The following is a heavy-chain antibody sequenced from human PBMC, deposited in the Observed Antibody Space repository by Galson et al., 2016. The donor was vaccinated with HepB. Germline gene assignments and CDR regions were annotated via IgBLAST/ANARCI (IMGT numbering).Heavy chain of an antibody. CDR1: GFAFSVYG. J-gene: IGHJ4*02. D-gene: IGHD3-10*01. Sequence: SLRLSCAASGFAFSVYGMTWVRQAPRKGLEWVSAISTSGSSTDYADSVKGRFTISRDDAINTAYLQMNSLRVEDTAVYYCGELPDLIDDRDIRGDFNYWGQGTSVTVSS. CDR2: ISTSGSST. CDR3: GELPDLIDDRDIRGDFNY. V-gene: IGHV3-23*01.